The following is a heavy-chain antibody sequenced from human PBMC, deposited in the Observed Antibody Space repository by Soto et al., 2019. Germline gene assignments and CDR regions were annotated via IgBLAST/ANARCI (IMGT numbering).Heavy chain of an antibody. CDR3: ARDRIVGTSYFDY. D-gene: IGHD1-26*01. CDR2: IYSSGTT. CDR1: GGSFSGFY. Sequence: SAPLSLTGAVYGGSFSGFYWSWIRQPAGKGLEWIGRIYSSGTTNYNPSLKSRVTMSVDTSKNQVSLKLSSVTAADTALYFCARDRIVGTSYFDYWDQGILVTSPQ. V-gene: IGHV4-4*07. J-gene: IGHJ4*02.